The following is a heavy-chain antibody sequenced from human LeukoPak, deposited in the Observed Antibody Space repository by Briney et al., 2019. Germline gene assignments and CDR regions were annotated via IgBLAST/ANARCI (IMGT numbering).Heavy chain of an antibody. J-gene: IGHJ4*02. D-gene: IGHD3-10*01. CDR1: GDSLSNNNVA. V-gene: IGHV6-1*01. CDR2: TYYQQKFNT. Sequence: SQTLSLTCAISGDSLSNNNVAWNWIRQSPSRGLEWLGRTYYQQKFNTDYAVCVKSQIDINSDTSNNQFSLQLKSVAPEDTGVYYCARGSHSSFDYWGQGTLVTVSS. CDR3: ARGSHSSFDY.